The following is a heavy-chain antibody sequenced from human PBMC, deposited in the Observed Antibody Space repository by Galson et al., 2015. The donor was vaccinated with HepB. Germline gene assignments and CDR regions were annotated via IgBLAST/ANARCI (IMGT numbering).Heavy chain of an antibody. D-gene: IGHD3-16*01. CDR2: ISGNGDST. V-gene: IGHV3-23*01. CDR3: AKGYGLFDS. Sequence: SLRLSCAASGFAFHSHAMSWVRQAPGKGLEWISGISGNGDSTFYAVSVKGRFTVSRDNSKNMLYLQMDSLTDEDTGLYFCAKGYGLFDSWAQGILVTVSS. CDR1: GFAFHSHA. J-gene: IGHJ5*01.